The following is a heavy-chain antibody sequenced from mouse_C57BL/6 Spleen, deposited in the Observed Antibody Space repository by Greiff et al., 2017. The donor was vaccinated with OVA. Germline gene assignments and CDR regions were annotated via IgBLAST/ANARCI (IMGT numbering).Heavy chain of an antibody. Sequence: QVQLQQPGAELVMPGASVKLSCKASGYTFTSYWMHWVKQRPGQGLEWIGELDPSDSYTNYNQKFKGKSTLTVDKSSSTAYMQLSSLTSEGSAVYYCARGAAQATYFDDWGQGTTLTVSS. CDR1: GYTFTSYW. CDR3: ARGAAQATYFDD. V-gene: IGHV1-69*01. CDR2: LDPSDSYT. J-gene: IGHJ2*01. D-gene: IGHD3-2*02.